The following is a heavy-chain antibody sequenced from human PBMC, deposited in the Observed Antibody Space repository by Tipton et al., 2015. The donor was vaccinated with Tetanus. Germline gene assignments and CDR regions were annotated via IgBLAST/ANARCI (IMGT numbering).Heavy chain of an antibody. D-gene: IGHD3-10*01. Sequence: GLVKPSETLSLTCAVYGGSFSGYYWSWIRQPPGKGLEWIGEINHSGSTNYNPSLKSRVTISVDTSKNQFSLKLSSVTAADTAVYYCARGLRDGDSGSGSVLVGRMDVWGQGTTVTVSS. J-gene: IGHJ6*02. V-gene: IGHV4-34*01. CDR1: GGSFSGYY. CDR3: ARGLRDGDSGSGSVLVGRMDV. CDR2: INHSGST.